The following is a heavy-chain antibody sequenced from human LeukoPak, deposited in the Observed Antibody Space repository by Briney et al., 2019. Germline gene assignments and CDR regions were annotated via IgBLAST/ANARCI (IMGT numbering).Heavy chain of an antibody. Sequence: PGRSLRLSRTASGFTFSNYGMHWVRQAPDKGLEWVAVIWYDGSNKYYADSVKGRFTISRDNSKNTLYLQMNSLRAEDTAVYYCARDGDLLTGYYFDSWGQGALVTVSS. CDR3: ARDGDLLTGYYFDS. D-gene: IGHD3-9*01. V-gene: IGHV3-33*01. CDR2: IWYDGSNK. CDR1: GFTFSNYG. J-gene: IGHJ4*02.